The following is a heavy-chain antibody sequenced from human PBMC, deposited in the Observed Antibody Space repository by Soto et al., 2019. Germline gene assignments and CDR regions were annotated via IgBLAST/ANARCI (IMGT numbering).Heavy chain of an antibody. CDR2: TYYRSKWYN. V-gene: IGHV6-1*01. Sequence: SQTLSLPSAISGDSVSSNSAACNFIRHSPPRGLEWLGRTYYRSKWYNDYAVSVKSRITINPDTSKNQFSLQLNSVTPEDTAVYYCARDPVLYSSGWRNGIDPWGQGTLVTVSS. CDR3: ARDPVLYSSGWRNGIDP. D-gene: IGHD6-19*01. J-gene: IGHJ5*02. CDR1: GDSVSSNSAA.